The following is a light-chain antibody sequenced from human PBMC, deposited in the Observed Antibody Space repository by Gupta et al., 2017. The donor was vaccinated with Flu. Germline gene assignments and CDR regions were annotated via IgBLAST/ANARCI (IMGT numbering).Light chain of an antibody. J-gene: IGKJ1*01. CDR2: AAS. V-gene: IGKV1-8*01. CDR1: QGISSY. CDR3: QQYYSYPPT. Sequence: STGDRVTITCRASQGISSYLAWYQQKPGKAPKLLIYAASTLQSGVPSRFSGSGSGTDFTLTISCLQSEDFATYYCQQYYSYPPTFGQGTKVEIK.